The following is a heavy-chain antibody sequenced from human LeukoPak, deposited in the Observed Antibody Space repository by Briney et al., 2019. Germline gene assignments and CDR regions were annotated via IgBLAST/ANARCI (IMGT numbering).Heavy chain of an antibody. CDR2: IWYDGSNE. CDR1: GFMFRSYG. CDR3: AKDLGYFDWLLPSLGY. V-gene: IGHV3-33*06. D-gene: IGHD3-9*01. J-gene: IGHJ4*02. Sequence: GGSLRLSCAASGFMFRSYGMHWVRQAPGKGLEWVAVIWYDGSNEYYGDSVKGRFTISRDNSKNTLYLQMNSLRAEDTAVYYCAKDLGYFDWLLPSLGYWGQGTLVTVSS.